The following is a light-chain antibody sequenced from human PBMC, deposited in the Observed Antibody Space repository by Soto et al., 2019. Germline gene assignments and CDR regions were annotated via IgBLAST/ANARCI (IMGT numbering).Light chain of an antibody. Sequence: IVLTQSPGTLSLSTGERATLSCRSSHTISSIYLAWYQQKPGPAHRLLMYGISRRATGIPDRFSGSGSGTDFTLTITRLEPEDFAVYYCQQYVTSSPRTFGQGTKVDIK. CDR2: GIS. CDR1: HTISSIY. V-gene: IGKV3-20*01. CDR3: QQYVTSSPRT. J-gene: IGKJ1*01.